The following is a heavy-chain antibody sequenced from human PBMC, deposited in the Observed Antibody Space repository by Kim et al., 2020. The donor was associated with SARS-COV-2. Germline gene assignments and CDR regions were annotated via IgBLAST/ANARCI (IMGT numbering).Heavy chain of an antibody. CDR2: ISWNSGSI. CDR1: GFTFDDYA. V-gene: IGHV3-9*01. D-gene: IGHD2-21*02. CDR3: AKDMSDSDYYYYYGMDV. Sequence: GWSLRLSCAASGFTFDDYAMHWVRQAPGKGLEWVSGISWNSGSIGYADSVKGRFTISRDNAKNSLYLQMNSLRAEDTALYYCAKDMSDSDYYYYYGMDV. J-gene: IGHJ6*01.